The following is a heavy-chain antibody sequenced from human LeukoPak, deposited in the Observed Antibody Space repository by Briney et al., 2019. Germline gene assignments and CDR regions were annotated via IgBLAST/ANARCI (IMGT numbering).Heavy chain of an antibody. D-gene: IGHD2-21*01. CDR1: GFTFSSYG. CDR2: IRYDGSNK. CDR3: AKDLCGGDCYLGVYLDY. V-gene: IGHV3-30*02. Sequence: GGSLRLSCAASGFTFSSYGMHWVRQAPGKELEWVAFIRYDGSNKYYADSVKGRFTISRDNSKNTLYLQMNSLRAEDTAVYYCAKDLCGGDCYLGVYLDYWGQGTLVTVSS. J-gene: IGHJ4*02.